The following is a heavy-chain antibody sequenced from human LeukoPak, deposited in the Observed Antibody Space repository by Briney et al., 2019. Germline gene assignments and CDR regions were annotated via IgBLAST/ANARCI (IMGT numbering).Heavy chain of an antibody. CDR3: AKGNPNDY. D-gene: IGHD2/OR15-2a*01. J-gene: IGHJ4*02. CDR1: GLTFSSYG. V-gene: IGHV3-30*02. Sequence: GGSLRLSCAASGLTFSSYGMHWVRQAPGKGPEWVAFIRNDESNKYYTDSVKGRFTISRDNSNNTLYLQMNSLRAEDTAVYFCAKGNPNDYWGQGTLVTVSS. CDR2: IRNDESNK.